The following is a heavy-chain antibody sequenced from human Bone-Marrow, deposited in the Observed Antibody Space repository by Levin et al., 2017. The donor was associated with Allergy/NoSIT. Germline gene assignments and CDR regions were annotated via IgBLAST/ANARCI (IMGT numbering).Heavy chain of an antibody. CDR1: GFTFSSYA. D-gene: IGHD6-19*01. CDR3: AISSGWFRPTGAFDY. CDR2: INTSGGST. V-gene: IGHV3-23*01. J-gene: IGHJ4*02. Sequence: GGSLRLSCAASGFTFSSYAMSWVRQAPGKGLEWVSVINTSGGSTYYADSVKGRFTISRDNSKNTLYLQMNTLRVEDTAVYYCAISSGWFRPTGAFDYWGQGTLVTVSS.